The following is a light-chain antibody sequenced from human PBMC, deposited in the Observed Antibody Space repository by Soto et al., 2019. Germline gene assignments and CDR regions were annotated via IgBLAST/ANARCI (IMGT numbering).Light chain of an antibody. J-gene: IGKJ4*01. CDR1: QGIXYN. CDR3: QQLSTYTST. Sequence: IVMTQSPATLSVSPGERATLSCRASQGIXYNLAWYQQKPGQAPRFLXYSASTMATGIPARLSGSGSATEFTLTISSLQAEDFATYYCQQLSTYTSTFGGGTKVDIK. CDR2: SAS. V-gene: IGKV3-15*01.